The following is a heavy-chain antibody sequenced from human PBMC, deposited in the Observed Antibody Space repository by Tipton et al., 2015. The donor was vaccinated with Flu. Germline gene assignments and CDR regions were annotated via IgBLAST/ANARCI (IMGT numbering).Heavy chain of an antibody. J-gene: IGHJ4*02. CDR3: ARDPSLGMPDYFDS. D-gene: IGHD2-2*01. CDR2: IYNSEYT. V-gene: IGHV4-59*12. CDR1: GGSFSGYY. Sequence: TLSLTCSVYGGSFSGYYWNWIRQPPGEGLEWIGYIYNSEYTKYNPSLKSRVTISVDTSKKQFSLQLRSVTAADTAVYYCARDPSLGMPDYFDSWGQGILVTASS.